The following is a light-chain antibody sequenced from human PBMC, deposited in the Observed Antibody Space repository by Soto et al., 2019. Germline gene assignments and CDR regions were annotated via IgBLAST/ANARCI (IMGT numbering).Light chain of an antibody. CDR1: SSNIGAGYD. CDR3: QSYDSSLSVWV. J-gene: IGLJ3*02. V-gene: IGLV1-40*01. CDR2: GNS. Sequence: QSVLTQPPSVSGAPGQRVTISCTGSSSNIGAGYDVHWYQQLPGTDPKLLIYGNSNRPSVVPDRFSGSKSGTSASLAITGLQAEEEADYYCQSYDSSLSVWVFGGGSELTVL.